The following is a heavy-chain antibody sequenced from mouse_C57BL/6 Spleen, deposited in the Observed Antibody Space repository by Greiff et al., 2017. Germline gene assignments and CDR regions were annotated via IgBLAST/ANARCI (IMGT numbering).Heavy chain of an antibody. D-gene: IGHD4-1*01. CDR1: GYAFSSYW. CDR3: ARDELGRPLFGY. Sequence: QVQLKESGAELVKPGASVKISCKASGYAFSSYWMNWVKQRPGKGLEWIGQIYPGDGDTNYNGKFKGKATLTADKSSSTAYMQLSSLTSEDSAVYFCARDELGRPLFGYWGQGTTLTVSS. V-gene: IGHV1-80*01. CDR2: IYPGDGDT. J-gene: IGHJ2*01.